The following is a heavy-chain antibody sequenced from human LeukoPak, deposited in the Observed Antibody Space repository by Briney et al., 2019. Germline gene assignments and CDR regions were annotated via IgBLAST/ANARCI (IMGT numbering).Heavy chain of an antibody. CDR1: GGTFSSYA. Sequence: SVKVSCKASGGTFSSYAISWVRQAPGQGLEWMGRIIPILGIANYAQKFQGRVTITADKSTSTAYMELSSLRSEDTAVYYCARSSYRTGALFDYWGQGTLVTASS. CDR3: ARSSYRTGALFDY. D-gene: IGHD3/OR15-3a*01. CDR2: IIPILGIA. V-gene: IGHV1-69*04. J-gene: IGHJ4*02.